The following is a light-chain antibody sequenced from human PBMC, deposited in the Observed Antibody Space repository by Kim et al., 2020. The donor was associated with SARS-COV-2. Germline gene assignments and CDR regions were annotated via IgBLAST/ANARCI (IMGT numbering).Light chain of an antibody. J-gene: IGLJ2*01. CDR2: QDT. CDR1: KLGEKS. Sequence: VTRGQTASRTCSGDKLGEKSACWNQQKRGEAAVLVMYQDTKRRGGIPERFSGSKSGNTATLTSSGTQAMDEAEYYGQAWDSTTAVFGGGTKVTVL. V-gene: IGLV3-1*01. CDR3: QAWDSTTAV.